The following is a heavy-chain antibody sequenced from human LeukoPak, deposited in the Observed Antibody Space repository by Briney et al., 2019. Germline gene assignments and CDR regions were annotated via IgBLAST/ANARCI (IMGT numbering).Heavy chain of an antibody. CDR1: GFTFSNAW. CDR2: ISSSSSYI. CDR3: AKNSGVGIPAAGYYFDY. Sequence: GGSLRLSCAASGFTFSNAWMSWVRQAPGKGLEWVSSISSSSSYIYYADSVKGRFTISRDNSKNTLYLQMNSLRAEDTAVYYCAKNSGVGIPAAGYYFDYWGQGTLVTVSS. D-gene: IGHD2-2*01. J-gene: IGHJ4*02. V-gene: IGHV3-21*01.